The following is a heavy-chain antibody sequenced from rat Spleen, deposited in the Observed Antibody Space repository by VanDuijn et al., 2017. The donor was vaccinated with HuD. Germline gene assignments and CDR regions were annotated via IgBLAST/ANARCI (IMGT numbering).Heavy chain of an antibody. CDR2: ISYDGGST. CDR3: ASLNYPHYFDY. D-gene: IGHD1-4*01. J-gene: IGHJ2*01. V-gene: IGHV5-7*01. Sequence: EVQLVESGGGLVQPGRSMKLSCAASGFPFSNYDMAWVRQAPKADLEWVATISYDGGSTYYGDSVKGRFTISRDNTKSTLYLQMDSLRSEDTATYYCASLNYPHYFDYWGQGVMVTVSS. CDR1: GFPFSNYD.